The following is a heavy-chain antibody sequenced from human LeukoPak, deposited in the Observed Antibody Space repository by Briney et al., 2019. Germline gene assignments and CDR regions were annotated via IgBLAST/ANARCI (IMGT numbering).Heavy chain of an antibody. Sequence: TGGSLRLSCAASGFTFRSYGMNWVRQAPGKGLEWVAVISYDGSNKDHVDSVKGRFTISRDNFKNTLYLQMNSLRVEDTAVYFCAKDGTQYFDFWSGSPNANNGMDVWGQGTTVTVSS. V-gene: IGHV3-30*18. CDR2: ISYDGSNK. J-gene: IGHJ6*02. CDR3: AKDGTQYFDFWSGSPNANNGMDV. D-gene: IGHD3-3*01. CDR1: GFTFRSYG.